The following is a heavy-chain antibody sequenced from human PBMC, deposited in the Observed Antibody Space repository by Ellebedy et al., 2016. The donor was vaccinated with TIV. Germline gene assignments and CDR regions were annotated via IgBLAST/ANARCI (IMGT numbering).Heavy chain of an antibody. Sequence: GESLKISCAASGFTFSSYSMHWVRQAPGKGLEWVAALSYDGTNEYYSESVKGRFTISRDSSKNTLYLQMNSLKTEDTAVYYCTTDPSGYSYGYSDYWGQGTLVTVSS. CDR3: TTDPSGYSYGYSDY. CDR1: GFTFSSYS. V-gene: IGHV3-30*03. J-gene: IGHJ4*02. D-gene: IGHD5-18*01. CDR2: LSYDGTNE.